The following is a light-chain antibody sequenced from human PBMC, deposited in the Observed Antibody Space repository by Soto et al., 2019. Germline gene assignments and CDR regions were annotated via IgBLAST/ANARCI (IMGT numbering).Light chain of an antibody. Sequence: QSVLTQPASVSGSPGQSITISCTGTSSDVGGYNYVSWYQQHPGKAPKLIIFEVRNRPSGVSNRFSGSKSGNTASLTISGLQAEDEADYYCNSYTSSSTHDVFGTGTKLTVL. J-gene: IGLJ1*01. CDR1: SSDVGGYNY. CDR3: NSYTSSSTHDV. CDR2: EVR. V-gene: IGLV2-14*01.